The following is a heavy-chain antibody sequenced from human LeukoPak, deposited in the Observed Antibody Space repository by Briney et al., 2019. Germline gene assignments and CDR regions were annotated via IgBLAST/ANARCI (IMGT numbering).Heavy chain of an antibody. Sequence: GRSLRLSCAASGFTFSNYGMHWVRQAPGKGLEWVAIISYDGSDEYYADSVKGRFTISRDNSKNTLYLQMNSLRAEDTAVYYCAKSYGSGSYHGVGYWGQGTLVTVSS. V-gene: IGHV3-30*18. J-gene: IGHJ4*02. D-gene: IGHD3-10*01. CDR3: AKSYGSGSYHGVGY. CDR1: GFTFSNYG. CDR2: ISYDGSDE.